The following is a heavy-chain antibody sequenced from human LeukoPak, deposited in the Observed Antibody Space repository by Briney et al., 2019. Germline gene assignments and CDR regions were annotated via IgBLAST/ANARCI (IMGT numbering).Heavy chain of an antibody. CDR1: GYTFTSYY. Sequence: ASVKVSCKTSGYTFTSYYMHWVRQAPGQGLEWMGIINPGVGSTSYAQKFQGRVTMTRDTSTSTVYMELSSLRSEDTAVYFCARETGAKGIDYWGQGALVTVSS. CDR3: ARETGAKGIDY. CDR2: INPGVGST. J-gene: IGHJ4*02. V-gene: IGHV1-46*01. D-gene: IGHD1-26*01.